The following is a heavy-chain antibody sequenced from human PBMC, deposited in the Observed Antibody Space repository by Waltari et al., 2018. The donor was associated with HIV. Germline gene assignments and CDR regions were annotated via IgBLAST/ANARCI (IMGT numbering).Heavy chain of an antibody. CDR2: IKQDGREK. J-gene: IGHJ4*02. CDR3: ARDLYSSGWGYFDY. V-gene: IGHV3-7*01. CDR1: GFTFSSYW. D-gene: IGHD6-19*01. Sequence: EVQLVESGGGLVQPGGSLRLSCAASGFTFSSYWMSWVRQAPGKGLEGVANIKQDGREKYYVDSVKGRFTSSRDNAKNSLYLQMNSLRAEDTAVYYCARDLYSSGWGYFDYWGQGTLVTVSS.